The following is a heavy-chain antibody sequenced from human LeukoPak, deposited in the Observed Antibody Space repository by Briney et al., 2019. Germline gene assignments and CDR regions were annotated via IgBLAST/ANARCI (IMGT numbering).Heavy chain of an antibody. Sequence: GGALRLSCAAPGFTFNNYAMTWGRQAPGKGLGWGSAFTSGGQTTYYADSEKGRFTISRDNSQNTMYLQINSLRAEDTTVNYCARDYADYVGYFFFDYWGQGTLVTVSS. J-gene: IGHJ4*02. V-gene: IGHV3-23*01. CDR1: GFTFNNYA. D-gene: IGHD4-17*01. CDR2: FTSGGQTT. CDR3: ARDYADYVGYFFFDY.